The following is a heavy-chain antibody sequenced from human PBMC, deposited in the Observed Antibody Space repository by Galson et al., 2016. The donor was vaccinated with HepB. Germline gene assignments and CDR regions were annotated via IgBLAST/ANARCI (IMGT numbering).Heavy chain of an antibody. J-gene: IGHJ5*02. CDR2: MYNTGDT. D-gene: IGHD1-14*01. CDR3: ARGGGSPYHDHEFDN. Sequence: LRLSCAASGFTFNNAWMNWVRQTPEKGLEWIGYMYNTGDTYYNPSLKSRLGLSLDMSKNQFSLQLTSVTAADTAVYYCARGGGSPYHDHEFDNWGQGTLVTVSS. CDR1: GFTFNNAW. V-gene: IGHV4-28*03.